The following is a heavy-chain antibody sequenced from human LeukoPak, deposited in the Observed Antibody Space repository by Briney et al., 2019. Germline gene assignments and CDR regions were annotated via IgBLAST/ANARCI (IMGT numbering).Heavy chain of an antibody. V-gene: IGHV4-61*02. CDR3: ARVRWMDGSGSYFDY. D-gene: IGHD3-10*01. CDR2: IYTSGST. J-gene: IGHJ4*02. Sequence: SETLSLTCTVSGGSISSSSYYWSWIRQPAGKGLEWIGRIYTSGSTNYNPSLKSRVTMSVDTSKNQFSLKLSSVTAADTAVYYCARVRWMDGSGSYFDYWGQGTLVTVSS. CDR1: GGSISSSSYY.